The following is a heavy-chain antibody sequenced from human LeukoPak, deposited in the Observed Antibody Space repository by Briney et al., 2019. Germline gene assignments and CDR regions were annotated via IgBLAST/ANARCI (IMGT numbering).Heavy chain of an antibody. CDR2: IWYDGSNR. V-gene: IGHV3-33*01. J-gene: IGHJ6*02. Sequence: GGSLRLSCAASGFTFSSNGMHWVRQAPGKGLEWVAVIWYDGSNRYYADSVKGRFTISRDNSKNTLYLQMNSLRAEDTAVYYCAREDYGDYRYYGMDVWGQGTTVTVSS. D-gene: IGHD4-17*01. CDR1: GFTFSSNG. CDR3: AREDYGDYRYYGMDV.